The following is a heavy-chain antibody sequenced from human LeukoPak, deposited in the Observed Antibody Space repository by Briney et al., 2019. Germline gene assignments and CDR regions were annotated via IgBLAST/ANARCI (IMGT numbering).Heavy chain of an antibody. J-gene: IGHJ4*02. CDR1: GGSISSSNW. CDR3: ARDLGCGGDCYYFDY. Sequence: PSETLSLTCAVSGGSISSSNWWSWVRQPPGKGLEWIGEIYHSGSTNYNPSLKGRFTISVDKSKNQFYLKLSSVTAADTAVYYCARDLGCGGDCYYFDYWGQGTLVTVSS. CDR2: IYHSGST. V-gene: IGHV4-4*02. D-gene: IGHD2-21*01.